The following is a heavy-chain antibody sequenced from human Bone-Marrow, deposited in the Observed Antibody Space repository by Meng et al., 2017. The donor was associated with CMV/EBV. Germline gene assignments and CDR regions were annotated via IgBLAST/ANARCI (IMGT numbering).Heavy chain of an antibody. V-gene: IGHV1-18*01. CDR3: ARAPVGCSSTSGYFYYFDS. CDR1: GYIFTSYG. D-gene: IGHD2-2*01. CDR2: ISAYNGNT. Sequence: ASVKVSCKASGYIFTSYGISWVRQAPGQGLEWMGWISAYNGNTNYEQKLQGRVTMTTDTYTSTAYMEPRSLRSDDTAVYYCARAPVGCSSTSGYFYYFDSWGQGTMVTVSS. J-gene: IGHJ4*02.